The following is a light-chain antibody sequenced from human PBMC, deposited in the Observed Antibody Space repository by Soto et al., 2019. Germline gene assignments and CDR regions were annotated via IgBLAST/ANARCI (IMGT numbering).Light chain of an antibody. CDR2: RAS. CDR1: QSVNSNS. J-gene: IGKJ1*01. CDR3: QQYDSTPPT. V-gene: IGKV3-20*01. Sequence: EIVLTQSPGTLSLSPGDRATLSCRASQSVNSNSLAWYQRKPGQAPRLLIYRASNRATDIPYRFSASGSGTDFTLTITRLEAEDFAVYYCQQYDSTPPTFGQGTKVEVK.